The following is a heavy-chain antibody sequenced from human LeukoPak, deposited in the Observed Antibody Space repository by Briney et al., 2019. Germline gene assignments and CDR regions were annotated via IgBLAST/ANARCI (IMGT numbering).Heavy chain of an antibody. V-gene: IGHV3-33*01. Sequence: PGGSLRLSCAASGFTFSSYGMHWVRQAPGKGLEWVAVIWYDGSNKYYADSVKGRFTISRDNSKNTLYLQMGSLRVEDTAVYYCARMGGSNWNREINWFDPWGQGTLVTVSS. CDR2: IWYDGSNK. D-gene: IGHD1-1*01. CDR1: GFTFSSYG. CDR3: ARMGGSNWNREINWFDP. J-gene: IGHJ5*02.